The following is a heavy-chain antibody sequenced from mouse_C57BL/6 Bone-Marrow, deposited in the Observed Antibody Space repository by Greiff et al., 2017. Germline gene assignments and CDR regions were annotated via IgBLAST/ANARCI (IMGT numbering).Heavy chain of an antibody. D-gene: IGHD2-3*01. CDR3: VRQRWLLRVYAMDY. Sequence: EVHLVESGGGLVQPKGSLKLSCAASGFSFNTYAMNWVRQAPGKGLEWVARIRSKSNNYATYYADSVKDRFTISRDDSESMLYLQMNNLKTEDTAMYYCVRQRWLLRVYAMDYWGQGTSVTVSS. CDR1: GFSFNTYA. V-gene: IGHV10-1*01. CDR2: IRSKSNNYAT. J-gene: IGHJ4*01.